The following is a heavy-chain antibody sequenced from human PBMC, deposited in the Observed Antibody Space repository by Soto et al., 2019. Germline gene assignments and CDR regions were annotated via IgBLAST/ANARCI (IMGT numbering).Heavy chain of an antibody. Sequence: QVQLVESGGGVVQPGTSLRLSCAPSGFTFSSYVMHWVRQAPGKGLEWVAVVHYDGTKKYYADSVRGRFTISRDNSENILYLQMNSLRPDDTAVYFCARETSYDSWSGPQTMDVWGQGTTVTVSS. D-gene: IGHD3-3*01. CDR1: GFTFSSYV. J-gene: IGHJ6*02. CDR3: ARETSYDSWSGPQTMDV. V-gene: IGHV3-33*01. CDR2: VHYDGTKK.